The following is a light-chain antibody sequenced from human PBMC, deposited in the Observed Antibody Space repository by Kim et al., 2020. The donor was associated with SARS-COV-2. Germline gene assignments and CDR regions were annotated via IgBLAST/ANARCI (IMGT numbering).Light chain of an antibody. Sequence: IVLTQSPGTLSLSPGEGATLSCRASQHVYNVYLAWYQQRLGQAPRLLIYQTSNRATGIPDRFSGSGSGTDFSLTISRLEPEDFAVYFSQKYGSSPLYTWGQGTRLEI. CDR1: QHVYNVY. V-gene: IGKV3-20*01. CDR3: QKYGSSPLYT. CDR2: QTS. J-gene: IGKJ2*01.